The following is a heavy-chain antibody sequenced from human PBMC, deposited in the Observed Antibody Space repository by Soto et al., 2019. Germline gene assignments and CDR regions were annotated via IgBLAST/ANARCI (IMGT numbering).Heavy chain of an antibody. CDR3: AVSVTTYGFHAYYFDY. D-gene: IGHD4-17*01. V-gene: IGHV4-59*01. CDR2: IYYSGST. J-gene: IGHJ4*02. Sequence: SETLSLTCTVSGGSISSYYWSWIRQPPGKGLEWIGYIYYSGSTNYNPSLKSRVTISVDTSKNQFSLKLSSVTAADTAVYYCAVSVTTYGFHAYYFDYWGQGTLVTVSS. CDR1: GGSISSYY.